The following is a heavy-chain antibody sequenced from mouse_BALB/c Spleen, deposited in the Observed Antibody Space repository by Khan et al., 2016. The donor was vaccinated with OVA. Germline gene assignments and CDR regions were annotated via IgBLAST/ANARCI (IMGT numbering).Heavy chain of an antibody. CDR3: TRGGGGNRFAY. V-gene: IGHV1S137*01. CDR2: ISTYYGHA. J-gene: IGHJ3*01. CDR1: GYTFTDFT. Sequence: QIQLVQSGAELVRPGVSVKISCKGSGYTFTDFTMHWVKQSHAMSLEWIGVISTYYGHATYNQKFKDKATMTVDKSSSTAYMELARLTSEDSAIYYFTRGGGGNRFAYWGQGTLVTVSA.